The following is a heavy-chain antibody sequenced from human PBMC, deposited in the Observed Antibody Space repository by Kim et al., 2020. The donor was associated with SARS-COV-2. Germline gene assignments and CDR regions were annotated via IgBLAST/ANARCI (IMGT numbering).Heavy chain of an antibody. CDR2: IYPGDSDT. CDR1: GYSFTSYW. CDR3: ARAKVAGTDYYYGMDV. D-gene: IGHD6-19*01. J-gene: IGHJ6*02. Sequence: GESLKISCKGSGYSFTSYWIGWVRQMPGKGLEWMGIIYPGDSDTRYSPSFQGQVTISADKPISTAYLQWSSLKASDTAMYYCARAKVAGTDYYYGMDVWGQGTTVTVSS. V-gene: IGHV5-51*04.